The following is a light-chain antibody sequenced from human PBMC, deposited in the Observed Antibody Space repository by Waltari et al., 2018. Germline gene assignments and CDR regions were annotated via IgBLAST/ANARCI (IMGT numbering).Light chain of an antibody. J-gene: IGKJ1*01. Sequence: EIVLTQSPGTLSLSPGERATLSCRASQSVGRSLVWYQQKPGQAPRLLIYGASNRATGIPDRFSGSGSGTDFSLTISTLGPEGLGGYYCQNNDRLPGTFGQGTKVEIK. CDR2: GAS. V-gene: IGKV3-20*01. CDR1: QSVGRS. CDR3: QNNDRLPGT.